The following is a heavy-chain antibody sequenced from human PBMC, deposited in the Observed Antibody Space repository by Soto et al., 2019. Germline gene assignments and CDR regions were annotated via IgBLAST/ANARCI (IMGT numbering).Heavy chain of an antibody. D-gene: IGHD3-3*01. CDR2: RNPKSGST. J-gene: IGHJ6*04. CDR3: ATVYYDFWSGPLYDHGLDV. Sequence: ASVKVSCKASGYTFTNYDINWVRQASGQGLEWMGKRNPKSGSTGYPQKFQDRVTMTRDSSISTAYMELSRLTSEDTAVYYCATVYYDFWSGPLYDHGLDVWGKGKAFTVSS. CDR1: GYTFTNYD. V-gene: IGHV1-8*01.